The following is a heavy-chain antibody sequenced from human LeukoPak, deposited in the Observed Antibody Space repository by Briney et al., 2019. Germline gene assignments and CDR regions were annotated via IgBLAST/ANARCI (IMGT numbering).Heavy chain of an antibody. J-gene: IGHJ4*02. CDR3: ARDWPRVAGKGVDY. CDR1: GYTFTSYG. CDR2: ISAYNGNT. Sequence: ASVKVSCKASGYTFTSYGISWLRQAPGQGLEWMGWISAYNGNTNYAQKLQGRVTMTTDTSTSTAYMELRSLRSDDTAVYYCARDWPRVAGKGVDYWGQGTLVTVSS. D-gene: IGHD6-19*01. V-gene: IGHV1-18*01.